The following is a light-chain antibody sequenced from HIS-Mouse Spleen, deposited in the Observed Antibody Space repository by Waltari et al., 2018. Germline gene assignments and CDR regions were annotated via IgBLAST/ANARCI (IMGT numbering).Light chain of an antibody. J-gene: IGKJ1*01. Sequence: DIQMTQSPSSXXASXXDRVTITFRASQGISSWLAWYQQKPGKAPKLLIYAASSLQSGVPXRFSGSGSGTXFXLTISSLQPDDFATYYCQQYNSYWTFGQGTKVEIK. V-gene: IGKV1D-16*01. CDR1: QGISSW. CDR3: QQYNSYWT. CDR2: AAS.